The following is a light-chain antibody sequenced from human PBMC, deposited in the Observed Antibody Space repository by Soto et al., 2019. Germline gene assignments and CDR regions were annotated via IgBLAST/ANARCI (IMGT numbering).Light chain of an antibody. CDR2: DVS. CDR3: CSYAGSYTHV. Sequence: QSALTQPHSVSGSPGQSVTISCTGTSSDVGGYNYVSWYQHHPCKAPKLIIYDVSERPSGVPDRFSGSKSGNTGNTASLTSSGHQEEDEDDYYCCSYAGSYTHVFGSGTKLTVL. J-gene: IGLJ1*01. V-gene: IGLV2-11*01. CDR1: SSDVGGYNY.